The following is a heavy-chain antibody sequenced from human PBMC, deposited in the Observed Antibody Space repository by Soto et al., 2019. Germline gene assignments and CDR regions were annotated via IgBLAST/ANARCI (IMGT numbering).Heavy chain of an antibody. CDR1: GGSVSSGGYS. V-gene: IGHV4-31*03. CDR2: MSYSGRT. Sequence: QVQLQESDPGLVKPSQTLSLTCTVSGGSVSSGGYSWNWIRQHPGKGLEWIGYMSYSGRTYYNPSLKSRVTISEDTSKNQFSLKLSSVTAADTAVYYCARAVTQDWFDPWGQGTLVIVSS. J-gene: IGHJ5*02. CDR3: ARAVTQDWFDP. D-gene: IGHD5-18*01.